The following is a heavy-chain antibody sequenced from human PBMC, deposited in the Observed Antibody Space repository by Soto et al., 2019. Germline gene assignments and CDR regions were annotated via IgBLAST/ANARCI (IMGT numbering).Heavy chain of an antibody. V-gene: IGHV4-39*01. D-gene: IGHD5-12*01. CDR1: GGSISSSSYY. Sequence: SETLSLTCTVSGGSISSSSYYWGWIRQPPGKGLEWIGSIYYSGSTYYNPSLKSRVTISVDTSKNQFSLKLSSVTAADTAVYYCARQGLVATTIDYWGQGTLVTVSS. J-gene: IGHJ4*02. CDR3: ARQGLVATTIDY. CDR2: IYYSGST.